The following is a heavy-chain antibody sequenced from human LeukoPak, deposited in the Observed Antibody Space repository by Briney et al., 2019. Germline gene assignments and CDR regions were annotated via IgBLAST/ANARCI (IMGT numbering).Heavy chain of an antibody. CDR2: INPNSGGT. CDR3: ARGRYSYGYDNAFDI. D-gene: IGHD5-18*01. V-gene: IGHV1-2*02. CDR1: GYTFTGYY. J-gene: IGHJ3*02. Sequence: ASVKVSCKASGYTFTGYYMHWVRQAPGQGLEWMGWINPNSGGTNYAQKFQGRVAMTRDTSISTAYMELSRLRSDDTAVYYCARGRYSYGYDNAFDIWGQGTMVTVSS.